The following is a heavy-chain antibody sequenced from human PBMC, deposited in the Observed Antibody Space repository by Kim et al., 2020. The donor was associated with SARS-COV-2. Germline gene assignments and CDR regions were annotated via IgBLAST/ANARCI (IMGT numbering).Heavy chain of an antibody. Sequence: ASVKVSCKASGYTFTSYYMHWVRQAPGRGLEWMGIINPSGGSTSYAQKFQGRVTMTRDTSTSTVYMELSSLRSEDTAVYYCARALRIDAFDIWGQGTMVTVSS. V-gene: IGHV1-46*01. CDR2: INPSGGST. D-gene: IGHD2-15*01. CDR3: ARALRIDAFDI. CDR1: GYTFTSYY. J-gene: IGHJ3*02.